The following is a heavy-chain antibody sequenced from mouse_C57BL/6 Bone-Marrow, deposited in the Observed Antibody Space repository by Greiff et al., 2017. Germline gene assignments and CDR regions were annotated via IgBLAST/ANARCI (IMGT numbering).Heavy chain of an antibody. CDR3: ARDAPGSSRGYYAMDY. Sequence: EVQGVESGGGLVQSGRSLRLSCATSGFTFSDFYMEWVRQAPGKGLEWIAASRNKANDYTTEYSASVKGRFIVSRDTSQSILYLQMNALRAEDTAIYYCARDAPGSSRGYYAMDYWGQGTSVTVSS. CDR1: GFTFSDFY. V-gene: IGHV7-1*01. CDR2: SRNKANDYTT. J-gene: IGHJ4*01. D-gene: IGHD1-1*01.